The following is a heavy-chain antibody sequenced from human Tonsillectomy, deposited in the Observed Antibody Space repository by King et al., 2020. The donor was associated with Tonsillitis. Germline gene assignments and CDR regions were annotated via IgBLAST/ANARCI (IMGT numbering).Heavy chain of an antibody. CDR2: ISYDGSNK. Sequence: QLVQSGGGVVQPGRFLRLSCAASGFTFSSYPMHWVRQAPGKGLEWVAVISYDGSNKYYADSVKGRFTISRDNSKNTLFLQMSSLRAEDTAVYYCARESLASEYSSNWYGPFDYWGQGTLVTVSS. CDR3: ARESLASEYSSNWYGPFDY. V-gene: IGHV3-30*04. J-gene: IGHJ4*02. D-gene: IGHD6-13*01. CDR1: GFTFSSYP.